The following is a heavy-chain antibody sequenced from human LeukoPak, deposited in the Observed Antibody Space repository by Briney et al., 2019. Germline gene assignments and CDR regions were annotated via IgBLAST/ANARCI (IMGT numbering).Heavy chain of an antibody. CDR2: MNPNSGNT. J-gene: IGHJ4*02. CDR1: GYTFTSYD. D-gene: IGHD2-2*01. CDR3: ARGRSGYCSSTSCYHFDF. Sequence: ASVKVSCKASGYTFTSYDINWVRQATGQGLEWMGWMNPNSGNTGYAQKFQGRVTMTRNTSISTAYMELSSLRSEDTAVYYCARGRSGYCSSTSCYHFDFWGQGTLVTVSS. V-gene: IGHV1-8*01.